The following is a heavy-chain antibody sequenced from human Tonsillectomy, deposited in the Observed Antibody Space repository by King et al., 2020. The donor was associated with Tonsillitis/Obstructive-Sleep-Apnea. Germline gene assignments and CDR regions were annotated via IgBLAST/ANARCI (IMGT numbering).Heavy chain of an antibody. CDR2: IYSGGNT. J-gene: IGHJ4*02. CDR3: AGSNSWFYLDY. CDR1: GFTVSSNY. V-gene: IGHV3-66*01. D-gene: IGHD6-13*01. Sequence: VQLVESGGGLVQPGGSLRLSCAASGFTVSSNYMSWVRQAPGKGLERVSVIYSGGNTYYAGSVRGRFTISRDNSKNTLYLQMNSLRAEDTAVYYCAGSNSWFYLDYWGQGTLVTVSS.